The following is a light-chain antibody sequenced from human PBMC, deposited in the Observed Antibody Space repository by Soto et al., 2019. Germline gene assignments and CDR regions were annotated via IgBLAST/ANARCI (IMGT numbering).Light chain of an antibody. J-gene: IGKJ1*01. CDR2: GAS. CDR1: QSISDT. Sequence: EIVMTQSPATLSVSPGGRATLSCRASQSISDTLAWYQQKPGQAPRLLIYGASTRAPGFPARFSGSGSGTDFTLTISRLEPEDFAVYYCQQRSNWPWAFGQGTKV. V-gene: IGKV3-15*01. CDR3: QQRSNWPWA.